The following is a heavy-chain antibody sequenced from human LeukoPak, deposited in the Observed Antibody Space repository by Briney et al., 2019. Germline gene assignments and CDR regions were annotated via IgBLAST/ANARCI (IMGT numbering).Heavy chain of an antibody. J-gene: IGHJ6*02. D-gene: IGHD4-17*01. V-gene: IGHV1-69*13. CDR1: GGTFSSYA. CDR2: IIPIFGTA. CDR3: ARSPYGDYGMDV. Sequence: ASVKVSCKASGGTFSSYAISWVRQAPGQGLEWMGGIIPIFGTANYAQKFQGRVTITADESTSTAYMELSRLRSDDTAVYYCARSPYGDYGMDVWGQGTTVTVSS.